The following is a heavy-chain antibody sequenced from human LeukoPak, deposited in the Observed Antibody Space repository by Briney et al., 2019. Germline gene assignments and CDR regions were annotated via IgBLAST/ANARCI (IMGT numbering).Heavy chain of an antibody. Sequence: SETLSLTCTVSGVSISSYSWSWIRQPPGKGLEWIGYIYYSGSTNYNPSLKSRVTISVDTSKNQFSLKLSSVTAADTAVYYCARVGSVAGDYWGQGTLVTVSS. CDR1: GVSISSYS. CDR3: ARVGSVAGDY. D-gene: IGHD6-19*01. V-gene: IGHV4-59*01. CDR2: IYYSGST. J-gene: IGHJ4*02.